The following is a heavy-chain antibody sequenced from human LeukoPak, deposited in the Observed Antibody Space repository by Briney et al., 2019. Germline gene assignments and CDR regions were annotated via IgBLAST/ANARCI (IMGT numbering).Heavy chain of an antibody. CDR1: GYTFNPYD. CDR2: TNPRSGIT. V-gene: IGHV1-8*03. CDR3: ARCRLGGWFQFGNWYFDL. Sequence: ASVKVSCKASGYTFNPYDVAGLRHSIGQGLEWVGSTNPRSGITGYAQKFQDRVTITTNTSLTATCMELISLTSEDTGVYYCARCRLGGWFQFGNWYFDLWGRGTLVTVSS. D-gene: IGHD5-24*01. J-gene: IGHJ2*01.